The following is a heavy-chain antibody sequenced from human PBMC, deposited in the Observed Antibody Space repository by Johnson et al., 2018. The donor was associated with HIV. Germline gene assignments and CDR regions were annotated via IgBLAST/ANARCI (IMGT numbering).Heavy chain of an antibody. CDR2: IYSGGGT. CDR1: GLTVSSSY. D-gene: IGHD1-26*01. V-gene: IGHV3-53*01. CDR3: AKDYPMGSYHEYAFDI. Sequence: VQLVESGGGLIQPGGSLRLSCAASGLTVSSSYMSWVRQAPGKGLEWVSVIYSGGGTYYADSVKGRFTISRDNSKNTLYLQMNSLRAEDTAVYYCAKDYPMGSYHEYAFDIWGQGTMVTVSS. J-gene: IGHJ3*02.